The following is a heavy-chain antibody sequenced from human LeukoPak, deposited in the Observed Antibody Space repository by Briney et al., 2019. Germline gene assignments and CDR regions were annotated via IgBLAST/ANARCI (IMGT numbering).Heavy chain of an antibody. Sequence: GGSLRLSCAASGFTFSSYAMSWVRQAPGKGLEWVSAISGSGGSTYYADSVKGRFTISRDNSKNTLYLQMSSLRAEDTAVYYCAKDQGGYSYGHQYYFHYWGQGTLVTVSS. CDR3: AKDQGGYSYGHQYYFHY. CDR2: ISGSGGST. CDR1: GFTFSSYA. V-gene: IGHV3-23*01. D-gene: IGHD5-18*01. J-gene: IGHJ4*02.